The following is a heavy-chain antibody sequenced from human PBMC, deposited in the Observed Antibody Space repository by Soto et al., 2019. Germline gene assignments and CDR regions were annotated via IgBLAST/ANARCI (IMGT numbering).Heavy chain of an antibody. J-gene: IGHJ4*02. D-gene: IGHD2-15*01. CDR1: GFTFSSYA. CDR2: ISGSGGST. CDR3: AKDRSVVVAATRRIYYFDY. Sequence: EVQLLESGGGLVQPGGSLRLSCAASGFTFSSYAMSWVRQAPGKGLEWVSAISGSGGSTYYADSVKGRFTISRDNSKNTLYLQMNSQRAEDTTVYYCAKDRSVVVAATRRIYYFDYWGQGTLVTVAS. V-gene: IGHV3-23*01.